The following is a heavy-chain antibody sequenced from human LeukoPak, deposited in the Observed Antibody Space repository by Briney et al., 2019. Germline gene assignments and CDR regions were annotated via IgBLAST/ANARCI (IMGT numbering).Heavy chain of an antibody. V-gene: IGHV1-69*13. CDR3: ATTPRVTIFGVFIWWFDP. D-gene: IGHD3-3*01. Sequence: TVKVSCKASGGTFSSYAISWVRQAPGQGLEWMGGIIPIFGTANYAQKFQGRVTITADESTSTAYMELSSLRSEDTAVYYCATTPRVTIFGVFIWWFDPWGQGTLVTVSS. CDR2: IIPIFGTA. CDR1: GGTFSSYA. J-gene: IGHJ5*02.